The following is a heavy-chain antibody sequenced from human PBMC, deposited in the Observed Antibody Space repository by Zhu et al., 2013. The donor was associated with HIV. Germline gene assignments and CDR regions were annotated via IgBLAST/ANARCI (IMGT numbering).Heavy chain of an antibody. J-gene: IGHJ4*02. CDR1: GYTLAKLP. D-gene: IGHD3-16*01. CDR3: ATGGGGVTGYLDGLDF. V-gene: IGHV1-24*01. Sequence: QVQLVQSGAEVKKPGASVKVSCKVSGYTLAKLPMHWVRQAPGKGLEWMGGFDPGNGETTYAQKSQGRVIMTEDSSTDTAYMELSSLRSEDTGVYYCATGGGGVTGYLDGLDFWGQGTLVTVSS. CDR2: FDPGNGET.